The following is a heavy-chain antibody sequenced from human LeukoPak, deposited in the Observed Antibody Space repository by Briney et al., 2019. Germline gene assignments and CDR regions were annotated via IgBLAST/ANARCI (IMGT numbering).Heavy chain of an antibody. D-gene: IGHD1-26*01. J-gene: IGHJ4*02. V-gene: IGHV3-73*01. CDR2: IRSKANNYAT. CDR3: TSGSPADY. CDR1: GFTFSGSA. Sequence: GGSLRLSCAASGFTFSGSAMHWVRQASGKGLEWVGHIRSKANNYATAYAASVKGRFTISRGDSKNTAYLQMNSLKTEDTAVCYCTSGSPADYWGQGTLVTVSS.